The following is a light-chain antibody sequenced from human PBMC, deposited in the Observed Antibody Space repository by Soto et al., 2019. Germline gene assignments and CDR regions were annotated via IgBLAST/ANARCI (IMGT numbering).Light chain of an antibody. CDR1: QSVSSY. V-gene: IGKV3-11*01. Sequence: EIVLTQSPATLSLSPGERATLSCRASQSVSSYLAWYQQKPGQAPRLLIYDASNRATGIPARFSGSGSGTDFTLTISSLQAEDFAVYYCQQYSRWPTFGQGTKVDIK. CDR2: DAS. J-gene: IGKJ1*01. CDR3: QQYSRWPT.